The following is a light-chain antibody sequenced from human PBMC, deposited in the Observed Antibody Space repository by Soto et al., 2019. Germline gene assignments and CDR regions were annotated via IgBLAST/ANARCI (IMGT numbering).Light chain of an antibody. Sequence: QSVLTQPPSASGTPGQRVTISCSGSSSNIGRNTVNWYQQVPGTAPKLLTHSNNQRPSGVPDRFSGSKSGTSASLAISGLQSEDEADYYCAAWDDSLTGFVFGTGTKLTVL. V-gene: IGLV1-44*01. CDR1: SSNIGRNT. J-gene: IGLJ1*01. CDR2: SNN. CDR3: AAWDDSLTGFV.